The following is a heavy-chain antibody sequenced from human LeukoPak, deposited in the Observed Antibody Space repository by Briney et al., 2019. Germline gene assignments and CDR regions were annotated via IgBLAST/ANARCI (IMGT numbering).Heavy chain of an antibody. D-gene: IGHD2-2*01. Sequence: SGGSLRLSCAASGFTFSDYYMSWIRQAPGKGLEWVSYISANSGYIKFADSVRGRFTISRDNAKNSLYLQMNSLRAEDTAVYYCARDVSRVLPAARYFDYWGQGTLVTVSS. CDR3: ARDVSRVLPAARYFDY. V-gene: IGHV3-11*06. CDR1: GFTFSDYY. J-gene: IGHJ4*02. CDR2: ISANSGYI.